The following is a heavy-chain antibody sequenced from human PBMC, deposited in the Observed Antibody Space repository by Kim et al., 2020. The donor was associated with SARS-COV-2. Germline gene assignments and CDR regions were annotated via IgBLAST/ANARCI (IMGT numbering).Heavy chain of an antibody. Sequence: PSLKSRVTITVDTSKNQFSLKLSSVTAADTAVYYCARDLWDYGDNHYFDYWGQGTLVTVSS. J-gene: IGHJ4*02. CDR3: ARDLWDYGDNHYFDY. D-gene: IGHD4-17*01. V-gene: IGHV4-31*02.